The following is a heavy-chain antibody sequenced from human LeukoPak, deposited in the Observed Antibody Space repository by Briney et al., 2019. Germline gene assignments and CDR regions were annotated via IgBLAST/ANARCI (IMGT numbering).Heavy chain of an antibody. J-gene: IGHJ3*02. CDR1: GFTLSRHA. Sequence: GSLRLSCVASGFTLSRHAMHWVRQPPGKGLEWIGNIFYSGSTYYSPSLKSRVTISLDTSRNQFSLKLNSVTAADTAVYYCAKSNGYGLVDIWGQGTMVTVSS. CDR3: AKSNGYGLVDI. V-gene: IGHV4-59*11. CDR2: IFYSGST. D-gene: IGHD3-10*01.